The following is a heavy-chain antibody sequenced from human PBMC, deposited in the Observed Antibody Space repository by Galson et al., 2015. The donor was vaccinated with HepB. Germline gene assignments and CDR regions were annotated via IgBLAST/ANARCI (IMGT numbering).Heavy chain of an antibody. V-gene: IGHV3-9*01. CDR1: GFTFDDYA. CDR2: ISWNSGSI. J-gene: IGHJ6*03. Sequence: SLRLSCAASGFTFDDYAMHWVRQAPGKGLEWVSGISWNSGSIGYADSVKGRFTISRDNAKNSLYLQMNSLRAEDTALYYCAKDTGWYYYYMDVWGKGTTVTVSS. CDR3: AKDTGWYYYYMDV. D-gene: IGHD2-15*01.